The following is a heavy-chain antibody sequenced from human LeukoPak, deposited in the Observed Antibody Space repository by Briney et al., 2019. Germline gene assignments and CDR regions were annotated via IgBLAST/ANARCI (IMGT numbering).Heavy chain of an antibody. J-gene: IGHJ4*02. CDR1: GGSISSYY. CDR2: IYTSGST. D-gene: IGHD3-9*01. V-gene: IGHV4-4*07. Sequence: SETLSLTCTVSGGSISSYYWSWIRQPAGKGLEWIGRIYTSGSTNYNPSLKSRVTMSVDTSKNQFSLKLSPVTAADTAVYYCAREHSLRYFDWLLPEYYFDYWGQGTLVTVSS. CDR3: AREHSLRYFDWLLPEYYFDY.